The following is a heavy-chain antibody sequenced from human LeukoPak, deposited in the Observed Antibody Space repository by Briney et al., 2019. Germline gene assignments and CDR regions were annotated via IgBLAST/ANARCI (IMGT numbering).Heavy chain of an antibody. Sequence: SVKVSCKASGGTFSSYAISWVRQAPGQGLEWMGGIIPIFGTANYAQKLQGRVTITADKSTSTAYMELSSLRSEDTAVYYCATSDLRGYSYEFSIWGQGTMVTVSS. CDR3: ATSDLRGYSYEFSI. D-gene: IGHD5-18*01. J-gene: IGHJ3*02. CDR1: GGTFSSYA. CDR2: IIPIFGTA. V-gene: IGHV1-69*06.